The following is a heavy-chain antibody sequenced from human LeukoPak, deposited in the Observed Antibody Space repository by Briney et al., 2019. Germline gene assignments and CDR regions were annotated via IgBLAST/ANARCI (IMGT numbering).Heavy chain of an antibody. CDR1: GGSISVYY. D-gene: IGHD1-26*01. CDR2: IYNSGST. V-gene: IGHV4-59*08. J-gene: IGHJ4*02. CDR3: ASRGSYYHSLFDY. Sequence: PSETLSLTCTVSGGSISVYYWSWIRQPPGKGLEWIGYIYNSGSTNYNPSLKSRVTISVDTSKNQFSLKLSSVTAADTAVYYCASRGSYYHSLFDYWGQGILVTVSS.